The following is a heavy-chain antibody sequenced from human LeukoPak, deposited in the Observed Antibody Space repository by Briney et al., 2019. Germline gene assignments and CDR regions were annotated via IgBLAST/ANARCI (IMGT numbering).Heavy chain of an antibody. V-gene: IGHV4-59*01. CDR1: GGSISSYY. Sequence: SETLSLTCTVSGGSISSYYWSWIRQPPGKGLEWIGYIYYSGSTNYNPFLKSRVTISVDTSKNQFSLKLSSVTAADTAVYYCARDNNYYDSSGYQREFFDIWGQGTMVTVSS. D-gene: IGHD3-22*01. J-gene: IGHJ3*02. CDR2: IYYSGST. CDR3: ARDNNYYDSSGYQREFFDI.